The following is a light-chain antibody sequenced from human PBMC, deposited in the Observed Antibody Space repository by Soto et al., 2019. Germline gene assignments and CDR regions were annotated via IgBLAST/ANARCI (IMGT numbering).Light chain of an antibody. J-gene: IGKJ3*01. CDR2: DAS. CDR1: QSLNNY. CDR3: QQRYNWPRFS. Sequence: EVVLTQSPATLSLSPGARATLSCRASQSLNNYLAWYQQKPGQAPRLLIYDASERATGVPARFSGSGSGTDFTLTVSSLEPEDFAVYYCQQRYNWPRFSFGPGTKLDIK. V-gene: IGKV3-11*01.